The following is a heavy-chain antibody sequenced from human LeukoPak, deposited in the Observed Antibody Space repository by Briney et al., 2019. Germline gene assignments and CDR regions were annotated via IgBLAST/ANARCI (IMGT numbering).Heavy chain of an antibody. CDR3: AKGHYYGSGSLDY. V-gene: IGHV3-23*01. Sequence: GGSLRLSCAAPGFTFSSYGMSWVRQAPGKGLEWVSAIGGRDGSTYYADSVKGRFTISRDNSKNTLYVQMNSLRAEDTAVYYCAKGHYYGSGSLDYWGQGTLVTVSS. CDR2: IGGRDGST. D-gene: IGHD3-10*01. J-gene: IGHJ4*02. CDR1: GFTFSSYG.